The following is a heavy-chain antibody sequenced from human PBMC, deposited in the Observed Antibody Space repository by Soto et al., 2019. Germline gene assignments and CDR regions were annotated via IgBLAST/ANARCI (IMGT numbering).Heavy chain of an antibody. CDR3: ARRGRSTSDAFDI. CDR1: GGSINSDHYY. D-gene: IGHD6-25*01. V-gene: IGHV4-39*01. J-gene: IGHJ3*02. CDR2: IYYSGST. Sequence: QLQLQESGPRLVKSSETLSLTCTVSGGSINSDHYYWVWIRQPPVKGLEWIGNIYYSGSTLYNPSVESRVTISVDASKNQFSLGLRSVTATDTAVYYCARRGRSTSDAFDIWGQGTMVAVSS.